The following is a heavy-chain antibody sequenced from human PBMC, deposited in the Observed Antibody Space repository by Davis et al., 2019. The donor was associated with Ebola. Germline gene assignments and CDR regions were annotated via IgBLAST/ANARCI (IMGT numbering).Heavy chain of an antibody. V-gene: IGHV3-30*18. CDR2: ISYDGSNK. CDR1: GFTFSSYG. D-gene: IGHD6-13*01. J-gene: IGHJ6*02. CDR3: AKDGGIAAARYYYYYYGMDV. Sequence: PGGSLRLSCAASGFTFSSYGMHWVRQAPGKGLEWVAVISYDGSNKYYADSVKGRFTISRDNSKNTLYLQMNSLRAEDTAVYYCAKDGGIAAARYYYYYYGMDVWGQGTTVTVSS.